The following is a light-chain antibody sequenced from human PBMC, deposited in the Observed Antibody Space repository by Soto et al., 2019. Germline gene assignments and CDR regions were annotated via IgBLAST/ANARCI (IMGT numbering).Light chain of an antibody. Sequence: EVVMSQSPATLSVSPGERATLSCRASQSVSTNLVWYQQKPGQAPRLLIYGASTRATGIPARFSGSGSGTEFTLTISSLQSEDFAVYYCQQYNNWPPYTFGQGSMVDVK. V-gene: IGKV3-15*01. CDR2: GAS. CDR3: QQYNNWPPYT. CDR1: QSVSTN. J-gene: IGKJ1*01.